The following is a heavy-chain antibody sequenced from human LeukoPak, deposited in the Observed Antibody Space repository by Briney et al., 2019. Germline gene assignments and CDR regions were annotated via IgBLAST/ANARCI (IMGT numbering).Heavy chain of an antibody. CDR3: ARYERIGSCTGGACYYGLDV. J-gene: IGHJ6*02. Sequence: AETLSLTCSVSGASISRFYWVWVRQTPGNGLEWIGYLSYNGGTKYNPSLKNRVSTSVDTSRNQFSLKLTSVTAADTAVYYCARYERIGSCTGGACYYGLDVWGQGTTVTVS. CDR2: LSYNGGT. V-gene: IGHV4-59*01. CDR1: GASISRFY. D-gene: IGHD2-8*02.